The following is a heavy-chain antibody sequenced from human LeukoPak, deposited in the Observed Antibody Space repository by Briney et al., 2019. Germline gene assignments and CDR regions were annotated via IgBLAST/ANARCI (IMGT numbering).Heavy chain of an antibody. D-gene: IGHD3-16*01. CDR2: ISYDGSNK. CDR3: AKDRTAVGEFDF. Sequence: GGSLRLSCAASGFTFNSYGMHWVRQAPGKGLEWVAVISYDGSNKYYADSVKGRFTISRDNSKTTLYLQMNSLRPEDTSVYYCAKDRTAVGEFDFWGQGTLVTVSS. CDR1: GFTFNSYG. V-gene: IGHV3-30*18. J-gene: IGHJ4*02.